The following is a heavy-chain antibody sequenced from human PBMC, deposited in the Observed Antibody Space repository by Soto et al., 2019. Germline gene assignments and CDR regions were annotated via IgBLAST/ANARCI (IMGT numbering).Heavy chain of an antibody. J-gene: IGHJ4*02. CDR2: IGTAGDT. Sequence: EVQLVESGGGLVQPGGSLRLSCAASGFTFSTHDMHWVRQATGKGLEWVSSIGTAGDTYYPDSVKDRFAISAENAKNSLYLQANRLRVGDTAVYYCARGPWPRGDSSGFYYYFDYWGQGTLVTVSS. CDR1: GFTFSTHD. CDR3: ARGPWPRGDSSGFYYYFDY. V-gene: IGHV3-13*04. D-gene: IGHD3-22*01.